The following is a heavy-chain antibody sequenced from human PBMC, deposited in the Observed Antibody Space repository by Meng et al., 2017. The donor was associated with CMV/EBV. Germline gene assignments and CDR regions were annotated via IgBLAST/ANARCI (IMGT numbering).Heavy chain of an antibody. CDR2: ISWDGGST. Sequence: GGSLRLSCAASGFTFDDYAMHWVRQAPGKGLEWVSLISWDGGSTYYADSVKGRFTISRDNSKNTLYLQMNSLRAEDTAVYYCAREAAAGAPDYWGQGTLVTVSS. D-gene: IGHD6-13*01. CDR3: AREAAAGAPDY. J-gene: IGHJ4*02. CDR1: GFTFDDYA. V-gene: IGHV3-43D*03.